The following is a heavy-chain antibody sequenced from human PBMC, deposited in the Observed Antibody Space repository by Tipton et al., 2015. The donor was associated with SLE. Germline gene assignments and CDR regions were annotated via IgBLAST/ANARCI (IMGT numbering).Heavy chain of an antibody. CDR3: ATALNWNQRLDD. Sequence: TLSLTCTVSGGSIDISAYYWGWIRQPPGKGLEWIGSVYYNGSTYYNPSLKRRVTIFLDMSKNQFSLKLNSVTAADTAVYFCATALNWNQRLDDWGQGMMVTVSS. J-gene: IGHJ4*02. CDR1: GGSIDISAYY. D-gene: IGHD1-20*01. V-gene: IGHV4-39*01. CDR2: VYYNGST.